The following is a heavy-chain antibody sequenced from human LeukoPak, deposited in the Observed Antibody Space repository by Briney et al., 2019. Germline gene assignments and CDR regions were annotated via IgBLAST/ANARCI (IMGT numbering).Heavy chain of an antibody. J-gene: IGHJ4*02. Sequence: GGSLRLSCAASGFTVSSNYMTWVRQAPGKGLEWVSVIYSGGTTYYADSVKGRFTISRDNSQNTLYLQMNSLRVEDTAVYYCARTYYYDSGGPDWGQGTLVTVSS. CDR2: IYSGGTT. CDR3: ARTYYYDSGGPD. D-gene: IGHD3-22*01. V-gene: IGHV3-66*01. CDR1: GFTVSSNY.